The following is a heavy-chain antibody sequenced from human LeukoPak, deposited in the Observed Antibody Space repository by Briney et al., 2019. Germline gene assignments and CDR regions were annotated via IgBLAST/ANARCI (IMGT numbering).Heavy chain of an antibody. V-gene: IGHV4-39*01. Sequence: PSETLSLTCTVSGGSITSSSYYWGWIRQPPGKGLEWIGTIYYSGDIYYNPSLKSRVSISVDTSKNQFSLKLSSVTAADTAVYYCARHRYYGSGSYYFRVVGNWFDPWGQGTLVTVSS. CDR1: GGSITSSSYY. CDR2: IYYSGDI. D-gene: IGHD3-10*01. CDR3: ARHRYYGSGSYYFRVVGNWFDP. J-gene: IGHJ5*02.